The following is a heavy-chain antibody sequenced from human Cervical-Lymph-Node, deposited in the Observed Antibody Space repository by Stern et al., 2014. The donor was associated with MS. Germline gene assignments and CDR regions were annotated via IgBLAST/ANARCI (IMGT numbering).Heavy chain of an antibody. V-gene: IGHV3-30*14. CDR3: ARALISEAVFDY. CDR1: GFTFSTYA. J-gene: IGHJ4*02. Sequence: VQLLESGGGVVQPGKSLRLSCAASGFTFSTYALHWVRQAPGKGLEWVAFISYDGSNRYYTDSVKGRFTISRDNSRNTLNLQMNSLRDEDTSVYYCARALISEAVFDYWGPGTLVTVSS. D-gene: IGHD2/OR15-2a*01. CDR2: ISYDGSNR.